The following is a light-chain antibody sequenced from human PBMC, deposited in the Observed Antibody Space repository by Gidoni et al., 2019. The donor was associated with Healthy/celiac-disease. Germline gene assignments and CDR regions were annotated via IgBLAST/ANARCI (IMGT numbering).Light chain of an antibody. Sequence: SVLTQPPSASGTLGQTITISCSESTSNIGSNPVNWYQHIPGASPKLLIYSNSQRPSGVPDRFSGSKSGTSASLAISDLQSEDEADYYCATWVDRLNGLTFGGGTKLTVL. J-gene: IGLJ2*01. V-gene: IGLV1-44*01. CDR2: SNS. CDR3: ATWVDRLNGLT. CDR1: TSNIGSNP.